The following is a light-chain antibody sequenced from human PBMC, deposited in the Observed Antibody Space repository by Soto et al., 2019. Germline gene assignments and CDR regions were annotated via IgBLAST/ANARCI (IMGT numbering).Light chain of an antibody. CDR2: DAS. Sequence: DIQMTQSPSTLSASVGDRVTITCRASQSISSWLAWYQQKPGKAPKLLIYDASSLESGVPSRFSGSGSGTEFTLTISSLQPHDFATSSCHQYHSYWTFGQG. V-gene: IGKV1-5*01. CDR3: HQYHSYWT. CDR1: QSISSW. J-gene: IGKJ1*01.